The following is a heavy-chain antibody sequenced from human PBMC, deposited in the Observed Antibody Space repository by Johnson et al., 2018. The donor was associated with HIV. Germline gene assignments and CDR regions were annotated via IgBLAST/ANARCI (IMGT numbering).Heavy chain of an antibody. D-gene: IGHD6-19*01. CDR2: IGTAGDT. CDR3: ARPGGGWYETAFDI. V-gene: IGHV3-13*01. CDR1: GFTFSSYD. J-gene: IGHJ3*02. Sequence: VQLVESGGGVVQPGGSLRLSCAASGFTFSSYDMHWVRQATGKGLEWVSAIGTAGDTYCPGSVQGRFTISRDNAKNSLYLQMNSLRAEDTAGYYCARPGGGWYETAFDIWGHGTMVTVSS.